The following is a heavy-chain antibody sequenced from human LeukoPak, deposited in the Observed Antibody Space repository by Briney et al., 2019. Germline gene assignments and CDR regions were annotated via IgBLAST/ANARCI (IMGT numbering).Heavy chain of an antibody. CDR3: ASAYDSSGYYYY. J-gene: IGHJ4*02. V-gene: IGHV1-18*01. CDR1: GYTFTSYG. Sequence: ASVKVSCKASGYTFTSYGISWVRQAPGQGLEWMGWIGAYNGNTNYAQKLQGRVTMTTDTSTSTAYMELRSLRSDDTAVYCCASAYDSSGYYYYWGQGTLVTVSS. CDR2: IGAYNGNT. D-gene: IGHD3-22*01.